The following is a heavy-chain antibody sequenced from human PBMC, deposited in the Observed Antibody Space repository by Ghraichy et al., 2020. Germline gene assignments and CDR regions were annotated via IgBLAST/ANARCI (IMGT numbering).Heavy chain of an antibody. CDR2: IKQDGSEK. Sequence: GESQNISCAASGFTFSSYWMSWVRQAPGKGLEWVANIKQDGSEKYYVDSVKGRFTISRDNAKNSLYLQMNSLRAEDTAVYYCARSVAGRAYFDYWGQGTLVTVSS. CDR3: ARSVAGRAYFDY. V-gene: IGHV3-7*01. D-gene: IGHD6-19*01. CDR1: GFTFSSYW. J-gene: IGHJ4*02.